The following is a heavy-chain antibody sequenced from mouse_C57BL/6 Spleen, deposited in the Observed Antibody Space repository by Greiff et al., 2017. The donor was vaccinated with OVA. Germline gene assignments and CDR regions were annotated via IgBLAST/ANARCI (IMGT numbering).Heavy chain of an antibody. V-gene: IGHV1-72*01. CDR1: GYTFTSYW. D-gene: IGHD1-1*01. Sequence: QVQLQQPGAELVKPWASVKLSCKASGYTFTSYWMHWVKQWPGRGLEWIGRIDPNSGGTKYNEKFKSKATLTVDQPSSTAYMQLSSLTAEDTAVYDCGRASYYGSRNWYFDVWGTGTTVTVSS. CDR2: IDPNSGGT. J-gene: IGHJ1*03. CDR3: GRASYYGSRNWYFDV.